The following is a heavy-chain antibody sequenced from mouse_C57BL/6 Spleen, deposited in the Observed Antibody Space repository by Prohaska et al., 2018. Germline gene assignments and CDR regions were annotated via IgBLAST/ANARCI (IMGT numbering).Heavy chain of an antibody. D-gene: IGHD1-1*01. CDR3: ASATRLWYFDV. J-gene: IGHJ1*03. V-gene: IGHV1-26*01. CDR1: GYTFTDYY. CDR2: INPNNGGT. Sequence: EVQLQQSGPELVKPGASVKISCKASGYTFTDYYMNWVKQSHGKSLEWIGDINPNNGGTSYNQKFKGKATLTVDKSSSTAYMELRSLTSEDSAVYYCASATRLWYFDVWGTGTTVTVSS.